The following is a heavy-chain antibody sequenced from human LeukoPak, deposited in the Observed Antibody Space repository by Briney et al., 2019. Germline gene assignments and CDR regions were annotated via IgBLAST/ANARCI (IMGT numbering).Heavy chain of an antibody. J-gene: IGHJ4*02. D-gene: IGHD1-26*01. V-gene: IGHV3-66*01. CDR2: IYSGGYT. Sequence: PGGSLRLSCAASGFTVTTSYMTWVRQAPGKGLEWVSIIYSGGYTDYADSVKGRFTISRDNSKNTLDLQMNSLRAEDTAVYYCARRLEYSGSKGVFDYWGQGSLVTVSS. CDR1: GFTVTTSY. CDR3: ARRLEYSGSKGVFDY.